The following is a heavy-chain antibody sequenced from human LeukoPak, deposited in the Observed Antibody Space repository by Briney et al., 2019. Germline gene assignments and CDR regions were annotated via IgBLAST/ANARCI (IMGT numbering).Heavy chain of an antibody. Sequence: SETLSLTCTVSGGSISGYYCSWVRQPPGKAMEWIGYVYSSGNTNYNPSLKSRVTLSVDMSKNQFSLNLVSVTAADTAVYYCARHPPSSAGAFDIWGQGTMVTVSS. CDR3: ARHPPSSAGAFDI. D-gene: IGHD3-10*01. J-gene: IGHJ3*02. CDR1: GGSISGYY. V-gene: IGHV4-59*08. CDR2: VYSSGNT.